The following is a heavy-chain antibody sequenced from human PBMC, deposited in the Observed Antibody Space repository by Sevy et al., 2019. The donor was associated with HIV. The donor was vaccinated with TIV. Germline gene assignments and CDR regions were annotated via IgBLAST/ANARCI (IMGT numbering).Heavy chain of an antibody. J-gene: IGHJ4*02. D-gene: IGHD2-21*02. CDR3: ARHQPHIVVVTARRNPYFDY. V-gene: IGHV4-39*01. CDR2: IYYSGST. CDR1: GGSISSSSYY. Sequence: SETLSLTCTVSGGSISSSSYYWGWIRQPPGKGLEWIGSIYYSGSTYYNPSLKSRVTISVDTSKNQFSLKLSSVTAADTAVYYCARHQPHIVVVTARRNPYFDYWGQGTLLTVSS.